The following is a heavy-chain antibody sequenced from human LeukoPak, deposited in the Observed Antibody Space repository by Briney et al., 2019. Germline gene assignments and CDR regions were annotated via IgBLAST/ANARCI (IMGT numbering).Heavy chain of an antibody. V-gene: IGHV3-30-3*01. J-gene: IGHJ3*02. D-gene: IGHD3-3*01. CDR3: AKDQLRLFWSGYLDAFDI. CDR2: ISYDGSNK. Sequence: QAGGSLRLSCAASGFTFSSYTMHWVRQAPGQGLEWVAVISYDGSNKYYADSVKGRFTISGDTSKNTLYLQMNSLRAEDRAVYYCAKDQLRLFWSGYLDAFDIWGQGTMVTVSS. CDR1: GFTFSSYT.